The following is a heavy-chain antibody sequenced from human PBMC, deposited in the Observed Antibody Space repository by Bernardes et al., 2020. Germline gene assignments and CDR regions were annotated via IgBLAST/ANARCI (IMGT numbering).Heavy chain of an antibody. CDR3: ARWLGYFDP. V-gene: IGHV4-4*02. CDR2: IYYSGST. J-gene: IGHJ5*02. D-gene: IGHD3-22*01. Sequence: SETLSLTCAVSGGSISSANWWSWVRQPPGKGLEWIGEIYYSGSTNYNPSLKSRVSISVDKSKNQFSLQLTSVTAADTAVYYCARWLGYFDPWGQGTLLTVSS. CDR1: GGSISSANW.